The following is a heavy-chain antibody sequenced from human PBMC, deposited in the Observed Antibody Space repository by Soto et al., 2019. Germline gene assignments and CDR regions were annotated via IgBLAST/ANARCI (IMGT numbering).Heavy chain of an antibody. V-gene: IGHV4-31*03. Sequence: SETLSLTCTVSGGSISSGGYYWSWIRQHPGKGLEWIGYIYYSGSTYYNPSLKGRVTISVDTSKNQFSVKLSSVTAADTAVYYCARSSRFDILTGYYKADSAFDYWGQGTLVTVSS. CDR1: GGSISSGGYY. D-gene: IGHD3-9*01. CDR2: IYYSGST. CDR3: ARSSRFDILTGYYKADSAFDY. J-gene: IGHJ4*02.